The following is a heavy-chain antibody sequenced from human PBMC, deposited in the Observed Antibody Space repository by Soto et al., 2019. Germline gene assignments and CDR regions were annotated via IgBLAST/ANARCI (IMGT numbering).Heavy chain of an antibody. V-gene: IGHV1-2*02. CDR2: VNPGSGGT. J-gene: IGHJ5*02. D-gene: IGHD6-6*01. Sequence: ASVKVSCKASRYTFTAYFIHWVRQVPGQGLEWMGWVNPGSGGTNSAQKFQGRVTMTRDTSISTAYMELSSLTSDDTAVYYCARGVSSSWFDPWGQGTLVTVSS. CDR3: ARGVSSSWFDP. CDR1: RYTFTAYF.